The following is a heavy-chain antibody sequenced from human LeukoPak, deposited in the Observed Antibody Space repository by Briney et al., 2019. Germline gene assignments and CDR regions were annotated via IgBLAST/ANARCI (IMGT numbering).Heavy chain of an antibody. CDR2: ISGSGGST. D-gene: IGHD4-17*01. V-gene: IGHV3-23*01. CDR3: AKPTTVTTVLDAFDI. CDR1: GFTFSSYA. Sequence: GGSLRLSCAASGFTFSSYAMSWVRQAPGKGLEWVSAISGSGGSTYYADSVKGRFTVSRDNSKNTLYLQMNSLRAEDTAVYYCAKPTTVTTVLDAFDIWGQGTMVTVSS. J-gene: IGHJ3*02.